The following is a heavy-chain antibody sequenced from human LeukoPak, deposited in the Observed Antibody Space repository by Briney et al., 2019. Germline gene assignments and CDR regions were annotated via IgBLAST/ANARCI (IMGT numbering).Heavy chain of an antibody. V-gene: IGHV3-53*01. CDR3: AKPRGRDYYDSSGYYYVGGGGFDY. CDR2: IYSGGST. D-gene: IGHD3-22*01. J-gene: IGHJ4*02. CDR1: GFSVSNNY. Sequence: GGSLSLSCAASGFSVSNNYMNWVRQAPGRGRGWVSVIYSGGSTYYADSVKGRFTISRDNSKNSLYLQMNSLRAEDTAVYYCAKPRGRDYYDSSGYYYVGGGGFDYWGQGTLVTVSS.